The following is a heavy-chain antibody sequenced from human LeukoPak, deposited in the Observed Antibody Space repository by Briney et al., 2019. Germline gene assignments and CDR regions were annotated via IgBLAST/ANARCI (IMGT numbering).Heavy chain of an antibody. CDR3: ARFSNSSSWYYFDY. J-gene: IGHJ4*02. V-gene: IGHV3-7*01. Sequence: GGSLRLSCAASGFTFSSYWMSWVRQAPGEGLEGVANIKQDGSEKYYVDSVKGRFTISRDNAKNSLYLQMNSLRAEDTAVYYCARFSNSSSWYYFDYWGQGTLVTVSS. D-gene: IGHD6-13*01. CDR1: GFTFSSYW. CDR2: IKQDGSEK.